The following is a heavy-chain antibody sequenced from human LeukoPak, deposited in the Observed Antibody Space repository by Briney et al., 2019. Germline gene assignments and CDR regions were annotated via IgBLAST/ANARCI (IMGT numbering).Heavy chain of an antibody. CDR3: ATDMMNGTTWRDY. CDR2: FDAEQDET. V-gene: IGHV1-24*01. CDR1: GYALAELS. Sequence: ASVTVSCKVSGYALAELSIHWVRQTPGTGLEWMGGFDAEQDETLYAQKFEGRVTMTEDTSTATAHLEMNRLTSDDTGVYFCATDMMNGTTWRDYWGQGTLVVVSS. J-gene: IGHJ4*02. D-gene: IGHD1-1*01.